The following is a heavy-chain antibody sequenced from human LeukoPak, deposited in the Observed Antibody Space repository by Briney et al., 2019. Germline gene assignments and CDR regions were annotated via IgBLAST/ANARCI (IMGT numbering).Heavy chain of an antibody. CDR2: ISRYSSYA. Sequence: GSLRLSCAASGFSFSDYYMSWIRQAPGKGLEWVSYISRYSSYANYADSVKGRFTISRDNAKNSLYLQMNSLTAEDTAVYYCVRASRTIDFWGQGTLVTVSS. V-gene: IGHV3-11*06. J-gene: IGHJ4*02. CDR3: VRASRTIDF. CDR1: GFSFSDYY. D-gene: IGHD2-21*01.